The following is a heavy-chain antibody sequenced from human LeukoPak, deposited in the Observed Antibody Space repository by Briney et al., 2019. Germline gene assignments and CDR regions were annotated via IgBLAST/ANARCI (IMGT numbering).Heavy chain of an antibody. Sequence: GGSLRLSCAASGFSFSTYSMNWVRPAPGRGLEWVSYISRSSSTIYCADSVKGRFTISRDNAKNSLYLQMNSLRAEDTAVYYCARDGYYGSGSYHYWGQGTLVTVSS. V-gene: IGHV3-48*04. CDR3: ARDGYYGSGSYHY. CDR2: ISRSSSTI. J-gene: IGHJ4*02. CDR1: GFSFSTYS. D-gene: IGHD3-10*01.